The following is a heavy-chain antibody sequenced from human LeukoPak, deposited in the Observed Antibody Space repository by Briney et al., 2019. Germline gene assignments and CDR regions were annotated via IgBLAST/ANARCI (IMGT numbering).Heavy chain of an antibody. V-gene: IGHV4-4*09. J-gene: IGHJ5*02. CDR3: ASLRDNWFDP. CDR2: IYTSGST. Sequence: SETLSLTCTVSGGSISSYYWSWIRQTPGKGLEWIGYIYTSGSTNYNPSLKSRVTISVDTSKNQFSLKLSSVTAADTAVYYCASLRDNWFDPWGQGTLVTVSS. CDR1: GGSISSYY.